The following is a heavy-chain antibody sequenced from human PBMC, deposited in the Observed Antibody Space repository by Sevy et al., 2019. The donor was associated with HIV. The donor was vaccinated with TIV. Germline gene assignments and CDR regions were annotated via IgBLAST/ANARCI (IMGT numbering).Heavy chain of an antibody. J-gene: IGHJ4*02. CDR1: AYTFTTHW. CDR2: MSPGDSDP. Sequence: GESLKISCKGSAYTFTTHWIGWVRQMPGKGLEWMGIMSPGDSDPRYSPSFQGQVTRSVDKSFSTAYLQWHSLETSDTASYYCARLDSYSIGWSPRYYFDYWGQGTLVTVSS. V-gene: IGHV5-51*01. CDR3: ARLDSYSIGWSPRYYFDY. D-gene: IGHD6-19*01.